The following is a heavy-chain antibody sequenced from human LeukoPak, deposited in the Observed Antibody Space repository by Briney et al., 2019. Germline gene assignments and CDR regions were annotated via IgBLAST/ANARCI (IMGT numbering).Heavy chain of an antibody. V-gene: IGHV5-51*01. CDR1: GYSFTRFW. D-gene: IGHD5-18*01. CDR2: IYPGESDT. J-gene: IGHJ4*02. CDR3: ARQDTAMVDY. Sequence: GESLKISRKGPGYSFTRFWLGWVPPMPGKGLGWMGIIYPGESDTRYSPSFQGQVTISADKSISTAYLQWSSLKASDTAMYYCARQDTAMVDYWGQGTLVTVSS.